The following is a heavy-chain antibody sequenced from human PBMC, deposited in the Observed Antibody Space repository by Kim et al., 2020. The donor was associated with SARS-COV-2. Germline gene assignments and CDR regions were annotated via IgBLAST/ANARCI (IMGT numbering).Heavy chain of an antibody. D-gene: IGHD2-15*01. CDR2: INAGNGNT. J-gene: IGHJ4*02. Sequence: ASVKVSCKASGYTFTSYAMHWVRQAPGQRLEWMGWINAGNGNTKYSHKFQGRVTITRDTSASTAYMELSSLRSEDTAVYYCARDNVDCSGGSCYPYFDYWGQGTLVTVSS. CDR1: GYTFTSYA. V-gene: IGHV1-3*01. CDR3: ARDNVDCSGGSCYPYFDY.